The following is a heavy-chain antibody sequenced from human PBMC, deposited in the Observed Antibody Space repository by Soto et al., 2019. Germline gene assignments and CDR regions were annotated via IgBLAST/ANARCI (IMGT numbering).Heavy chain of an antibody. J-gene: IGHJ6*02. CDR3: ARDGKAARPQRNYYYYGMDV. D-gene: IGHD6-6*01. V-gene: IGHV3-30-3*01. Sequence: GGSLRLSCAASGFTFSSYAMHWVRQAPGKGLEWVAVISYDGSNKYYADSVKGRFTISRDNSKNTLYLQMNSLRAEDTAVYYCARDGKAARPQRNYYYYGMDVWGQGTTVTVYS. CDR1: GFTFSSYA. CDR2: ISYDGSNK.